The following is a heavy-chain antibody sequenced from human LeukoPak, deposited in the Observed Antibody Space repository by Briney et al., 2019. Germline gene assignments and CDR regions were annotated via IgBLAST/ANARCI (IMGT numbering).Heavy chain of an antibody. CDR3: AGDHRLRWSPFDY. J-gene: IGHJ4*02. D-gene: IGHD4-23*01. CDR2: ISYDGSNK. V-gene: IGHV3-30*04. Sequence: PGGSLRLSCAASGFTFSSYAMHWVRQAPGKGLEWVAVISYDGSNKYYADSVKGRFTISRDNSKNTLYLQMNSLRAEDTAVYYCAGDHRLRWSPFDYWGQGTLVTVSS. CDR1: GFTFSSYA.